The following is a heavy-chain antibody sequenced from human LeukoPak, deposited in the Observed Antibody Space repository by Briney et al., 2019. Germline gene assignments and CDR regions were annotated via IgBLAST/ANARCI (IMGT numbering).Heavy chain of an antibody. D-gene: IGHD5-24*01. CDR2: INPSGGST. CDR1: GYTFTSYY. J-gene: IGHJ3*02. Sequence: ASVKVSCKASGYTFTSYYMHWVRQAPRQGLEWMGIINPSGGSTSYAQKFQGRVTMTRDTSTSTVYMELSSLRSEDTAVYYCARDNTKPRWLQLGPDAFDIWGQGTMVTVSS. CDR3: ARDNTKPRWLQLGPDAFDI. V-gene: IGHV1-46*01.